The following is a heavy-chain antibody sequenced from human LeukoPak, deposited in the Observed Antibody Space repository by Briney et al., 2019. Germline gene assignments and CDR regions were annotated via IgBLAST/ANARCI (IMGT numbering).Heavy chain of an antibody. Sequence: GASVKVSCKTSGYTFTKYLIHWVRQAPGQGLEWVGTINPIGDATNYAQRLQGRLTLTQDTSTSTVYMELRGLTPDDTAVYYCARPLFCAFDNCGYWLDPWGPGTLVTASS. CDR1: GYTFTKYL. CDR2: INPIGDAT. D-gene: IGHD1-20*01. V-gene: IGHV1-46*01. CDR3: ARPLFCAFDNCGYWLDP. J-gene: IGHJ5*02.